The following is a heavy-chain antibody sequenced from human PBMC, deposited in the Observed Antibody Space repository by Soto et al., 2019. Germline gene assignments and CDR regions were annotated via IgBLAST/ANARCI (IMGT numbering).Heavy chain of an antibody. D-gene: IGHD4-17*01. CDR3: ARGPSGYGDYVHAFDI. CDR1: GFTVSSNY. Sequence: GGSLRLSCAASGFTVSSNYMSWVRQAPGKGLEKVSVIYSGGSTYYADSVKGRFTISRDNSKNTLYLQMNSLRAEDTAVYYCARGPSGYGDYVHAFDIWGQGTMVTVSS. CDR2: IYSGGST. V-gene: IGHV3-53*01. J-gene: IGHJ3*02.